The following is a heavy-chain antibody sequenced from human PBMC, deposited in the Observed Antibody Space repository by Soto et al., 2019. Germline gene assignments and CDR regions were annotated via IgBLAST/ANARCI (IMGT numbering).Heavy chain of an antibody. D-gene: IGHD1-20*01. CDR3: ARGNWNDDWFDP. CDR1: GGSMRGYY. Sequence: PSETLSLTCTVYGGSMRGYYWSWIRQPAGKGLEWIGRMYTSGSTHYNPSLKSRVTMSGDTSKNQFSLRLSPVTAADTAVYYCARGNWNDDWFDPWGQGTLVTVSS. CDR2: MYTSGST. V-gene: IGHV4-4*07. J-gene: IGHJ5*02.